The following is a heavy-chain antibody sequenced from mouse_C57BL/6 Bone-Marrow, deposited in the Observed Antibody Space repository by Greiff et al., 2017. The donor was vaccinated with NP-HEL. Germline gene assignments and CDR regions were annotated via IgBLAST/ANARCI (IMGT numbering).Heavy chain of an antibody. CDR3: ARGQANYAMDY. J-gene: IGHJ4*01. D-gene: IGHD3-2*02. Sequence: QVQLQQSGAELVRPGASVKLSCKASGYTFTDYYINWVKQRPGQGLEWIARIYPGSGNTYYNEKFKGKATLTAEKSSSTAYMQLSSLTSEDSAVYFCARGQANYAMDYWGQGTSVTVSS. CDR2: IYPGSGNT. V-gene: IGHV1-76*01. CDR1: GYTFTDYY.